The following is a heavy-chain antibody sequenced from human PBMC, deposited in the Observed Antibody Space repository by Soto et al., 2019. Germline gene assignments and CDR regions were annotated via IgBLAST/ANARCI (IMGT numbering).Heavy chain of an antibody. V-gene: IGHV3-30-3*01. CDR1: GFTFSSYA. CDR2: ISYDGSNK. D-gene: IGHD2-2*01. CDR3: ARDVIGQLLWYYYYGMDV. J-gene: IGHJ6*02. Sequence: QVQLVESGGGVVQPGRSLRLSCAASGFTFSSYAMHWVRQAPGKGLEWVAVISYDGSNKYYADSVKGRFTISRDNYKNTLYLQMNSLRAEDTAVYYCARDVIGQLLWYYYYGMDVWGQGTTVTVSS.